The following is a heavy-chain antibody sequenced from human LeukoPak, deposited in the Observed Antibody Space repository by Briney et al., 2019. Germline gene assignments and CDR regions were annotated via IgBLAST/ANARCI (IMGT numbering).Heavy chain of an antibody. D-gene: IGHD2-21*02. CDR2: IIPFFGTA. V-gene: IGHV1-69*13. J-gene: IGHJ4*02. CDR1: GGTFNTSP. Sequence: ASVKVSCKASGGTFNTSPLSWLRQAPGQGPEWMGGIIPFFGTANYAQKFQDGVTITADASSSTAYMELSSLRSEDTAVYYCARTYCAEDCSIRYFDYWGQGTLVTVSS. CDR3: ARTYCAEDCSIRYFDY.